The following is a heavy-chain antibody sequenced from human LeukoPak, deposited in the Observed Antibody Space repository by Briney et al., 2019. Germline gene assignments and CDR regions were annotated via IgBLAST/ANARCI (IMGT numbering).Heavy chain of an antibody. V-gene: IGHV3-30*02. CDR3: SRDSPTAGNTFDY. CDR2: IRYDGTNK. CDR1: GFTFSSYG. D-gene: IGHD6-13*01. Sequence: GGSLRLSCVASGFTFSSYGMHWVRQAPGKGLEWVAFIRYDGTNKYYADSVKGRFTISRDNSKNTLYLQVDSLRAEDTAVYFCSRDSPTAGNTFDYWGQGTLVTVSS. J-gene: IGHJ4*02.